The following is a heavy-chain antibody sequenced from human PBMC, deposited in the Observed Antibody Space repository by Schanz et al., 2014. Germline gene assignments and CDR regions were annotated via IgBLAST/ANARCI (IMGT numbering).Heavy chain of an antibody. CDR1: GVSFSFYY. V-gene: IGHV4-34*02. D-gene: IGHD2-2*01. CDR2: VHPSGTT. CDR3: ARGQDHAKTGDL. Sequence: QVHLQQWGAGLLQPSETLSLTCGVGGVSFSFYYWSWVRQPPGKGLEWIGEVHPSGTTNYNPSLSYRVTMPVDASKTQFSLKLTFFTAADTAVYYCARGQDHAKTGDLWGRGTLVTISS. J-gene: IGHJ5*02.